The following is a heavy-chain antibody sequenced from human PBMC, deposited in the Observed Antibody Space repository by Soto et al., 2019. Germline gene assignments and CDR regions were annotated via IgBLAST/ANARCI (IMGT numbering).Heavy chain of an antibody. D-gene: IGHD5-18*01. V-gene: IGHV1-69*06. Sequence: QVQVVQSGAEVKKPGSSVKISCKASGRIFSSLPTSWVRQVPGQGLEWMGGVISASGSVTYAPKFQGRVTMTAVNSAGIGYMELTSLTSEDTASYYCARVGSRDAYNYVLDQWGPGTMVTVSS. J-gene: IGHJ1*01. CDR1: GRIFSSLP. CDR3: ARVGSRDAYNYVLDQ. CDR2: VISASGSV.